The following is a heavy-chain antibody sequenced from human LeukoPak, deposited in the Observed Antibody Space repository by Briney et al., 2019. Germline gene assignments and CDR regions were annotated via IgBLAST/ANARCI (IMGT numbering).Heavy chain of an antibody. CDR2: IFYGGRT. CDR3: ARVRSAAATNAFDY. J-gene: IGHJ4*02. Sequence: SETLSLTCTVSGGSISGHYWSWIRQPPGRGLAWIGYIFYGGRTNYNPSLTSRVTMSVDTSKNQFSLQLSSVTAADTAVYYCARVRSAAATNAFDYCGQGTLVTVSS. D-gene: IGHD6-13*01. CDR1: GGSISGHY. V-gene: IGHV4-59*11.